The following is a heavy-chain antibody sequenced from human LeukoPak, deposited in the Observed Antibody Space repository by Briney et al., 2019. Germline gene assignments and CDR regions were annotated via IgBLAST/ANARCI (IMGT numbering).Heavy chain of an antibody. D-gene: IGHD3-10*01. Sequence: ASVKVSCKASGYTFTDSYMHWVRQAPGQGLEWMGWMNPNSGATDSAQKFQGRVTMTRDTSISTAYMELSRLTSDDTTVYYRASGFRITDLDYWGRGTLVTVSS. V-gene: IGHV1-2*02. J-gene: IGHJ4*02. CDR2: MNPNSGAT. CDR3: ASGFRITDLDY. CDR1: GYTFTDSY.